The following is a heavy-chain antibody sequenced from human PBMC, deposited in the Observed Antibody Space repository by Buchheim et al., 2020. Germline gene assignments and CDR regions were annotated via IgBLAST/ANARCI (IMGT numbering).Heavy chain of an antibody. CDR2: IYHSGST. CDR3: ARAGGYCSGGSCYSASNTRYYFDY. D-gene: IGHD2-15*01. Sequence: QLQLQESGSGLVKPSQTLSLTCAVSGGSISSGGYSWSWIRQPPGKGLEWIGYIYHSGSTYYNPSLKSRVTISVDRSKNKFSLKLSSVTAADTAVYYCARAGGYCSGGSCYSASNTRYYFDYWGQGTL. J-gene: IGHJ4*02. V-gene: IGHV4-30-2*01. CDR1: GGSISSGGYS.